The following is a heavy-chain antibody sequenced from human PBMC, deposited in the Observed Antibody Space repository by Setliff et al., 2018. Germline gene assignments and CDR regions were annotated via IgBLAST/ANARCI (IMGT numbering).Heavy chain of an antibody. CDR1: GGSVSSTSHY. V-gene: IGHV4-39*07. CDR3: ARRWNFGPYGSGIHDGFDM. Sequence: PSETLSLTCNVSGGSVSSTSHYWGWIRQPPGKGMEWIGSMYYSGSTNYKSSLRSRVTISLDTSENQFSLTLNSVTAADTAVYYCARRWNFGPYGSGIHDGFDMWGQGTMVTVSS. J-gene: IGHJ3*02. D-gene: IGHD3-10*01. CDR2: MYYSGST.